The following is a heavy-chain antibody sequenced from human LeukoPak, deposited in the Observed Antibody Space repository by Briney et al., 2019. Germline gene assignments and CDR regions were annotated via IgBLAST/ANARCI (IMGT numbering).Heavy chain of an antibody. D-gene: IGHD3-10*01. CDR2: IYTSGST. V-gene: IGHV4-4*07. Sequence: PSETLSLTCTVSGGSISSYYWSWIRQPAGKGLEWIGRIYTSGSTNYNPSLKSRVTISVDTSKNQSPLKLSSVTAADTAVYYCARDGDNYYSSGSYGYWGEGTLVSVSS. CDR1: GGSISSYY. CDR3: ARDGDNYYSSGSYGY. J-gene: IGHJ4*02.